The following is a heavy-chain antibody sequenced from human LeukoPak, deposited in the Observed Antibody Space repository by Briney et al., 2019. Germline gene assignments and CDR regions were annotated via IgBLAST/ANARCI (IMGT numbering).Heavy chain of an antibody. D-gene: IGHD3-22*01. CDR1: GGSISSYY. J-gene: IGHJ4*02. CDR2: IYYSGST. Sequence: PSETLSLTCTVSGGSISSYYWSWIRQPPGKGLEWIGYIYYSGSTYYNPSLKSRVTISVDTSKNQFSLNLSSVTAADTAVYYCARATYYDSSGYYRYFDYWGQGTLVTVSS. CDR3: ARATYYDSSGYYRYFDY. V-gene: IGHV4-59*01.